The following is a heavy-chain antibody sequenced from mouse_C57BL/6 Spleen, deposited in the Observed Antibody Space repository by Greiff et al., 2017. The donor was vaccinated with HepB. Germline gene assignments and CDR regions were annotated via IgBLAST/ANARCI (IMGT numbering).Heavy chain of an antibody. J-gene: IGHJ4*01. V-gene: IGHV1-55*01. D-gene: IGHD2-3*01. CDR3: ARKDGPYYYAMDY. Sequence: VQLQQPGAELVKPGASVKMSCKASGYTFTSYWITWVKQRPGQGLEWIGDIYPGSGSTNYNEKFKSKATLTVDTSSSTAYMQLSSLTSEDSAVYYCARKDGPYYYAMDYWGQGTSVTVSS. CDR1: GYTFTSYW. CDR2: IYPGSGST.